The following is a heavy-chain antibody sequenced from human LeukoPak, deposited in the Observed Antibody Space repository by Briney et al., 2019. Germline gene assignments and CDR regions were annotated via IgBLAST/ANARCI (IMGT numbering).Heavy chain of an antibody. CDR3: AREGSKAFDT. V-gene: IGHV1-69*05. CDR2: IIPIFGTA. CDR1: GGTFSSYA. J-gene: IGHJ3*02. Sequence: ASVKVSCKASGGTFSSYAISWVRQAPGQGLEWMGGIIPIFGTANYAQKFQGRVTVTTDESTSTAYMELSSLRSEDTAVYYCAREGSKAFDTWGQGTMVTVSS. D-gene: IGHD6-13*01.